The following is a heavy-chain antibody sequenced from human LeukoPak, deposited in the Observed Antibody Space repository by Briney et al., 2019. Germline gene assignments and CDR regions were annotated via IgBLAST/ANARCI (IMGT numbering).Heavy chain of an antibody. J-gene: IGHJ4*02. D-gene: IGHD4-11*01. Sequence: PGGSLRLSCAASGFTFSSYAMSWVRQAPGKGLEWVSAISGSGGSTYYADSVKGRFTISSDNSKNTLYLQMNSLRAEDTAVYYCAKDQFRDDYHFSDYWGQGTLVTVSS. CDR2: ISGSGGST. V-gene: IGHV3-23*01. CDR1: GFTFSSYA. CDR3: AKDQFRDDYHFSDY.